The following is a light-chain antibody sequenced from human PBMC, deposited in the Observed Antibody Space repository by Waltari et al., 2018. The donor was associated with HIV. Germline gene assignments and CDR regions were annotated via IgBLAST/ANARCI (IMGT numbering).Light chain of an antibody. CDR2: DAS. Sequence: LTQSPSFLSASLGDRVTIACRASQGVNNYLAWYQQKPGKAPKLLIYDASTLQSGVPSRFSGSGSGTEFTLTISSLQPEDFATYYCQQLNSYSGSFGQGTKVEI. CDR3: QQLNSYSGS. CDR1: QGVNNY. J-gene: IGKJ1*01. V-gene: IGKV1-9*01.